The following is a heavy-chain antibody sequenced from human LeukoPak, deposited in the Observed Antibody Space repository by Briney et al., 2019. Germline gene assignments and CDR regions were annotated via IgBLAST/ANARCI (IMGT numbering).Heavy chain of an antibody. CDR3: ARDGKRVTTQFYYYGIDL. CDR1: GFTFSSYG. J-gene: IGHJ6*02. V-gene: IGHV3-30*02. Sequence: PGGSLRLSCAASGFTFSSYGMHWVRQAPGKGLEWVVFIRYDGSNKYYADSVKGRFTISRDNAKKSVYLQMNSLRAEDAALYHCARDGKRVTTQFYYYGIDLWGQGTTVTVSS. CDR2: IRYDGSNK. D-gene: IGHD3-3*01.